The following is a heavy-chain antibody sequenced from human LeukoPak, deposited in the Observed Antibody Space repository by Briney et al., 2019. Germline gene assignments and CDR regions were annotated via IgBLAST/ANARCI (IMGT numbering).Heavy chain of an antibody. Sequence: SETLSLTCAVYGGSFSGYYWSWIRQPPGKGLEWIGEINHSGSTNYNPSLKSRVTISVDTSKNQFSLKLSSVTAADTAVYYCARMRRRGISPNAFDIWGQGTMVTVSP. CDR2: INHSGST. J-gene: IGHJ3*02. V-gene: IGHV4-34*01. D-gene: IGHD3-3*02. CDR3: ARMRRRGISPNAFDI. CDR1: GGSFSGYY.